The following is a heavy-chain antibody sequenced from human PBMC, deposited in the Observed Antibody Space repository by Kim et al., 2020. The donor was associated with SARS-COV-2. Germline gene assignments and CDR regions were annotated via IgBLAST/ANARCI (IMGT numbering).Heavy chain of an antibody. CDR2: INHNGSP. CDR1: GGSFSDYY. Sequence: SETLSLTCAVYGGSFSDYYWSWIRQPPGKGLEWIGEINHNGSPNYNPSLKSRVAISLDTSKNHFSLNLNSVTAADTAVYFCARGRDYYGSGSYYPLAFWGQGTLVTVSS. CDR3: ARGRDYYGSGSYYPLAF. V-gene: IGHV4-34*01. J-gene: IGHJ4*02. D-gene: IGHD3-10*01.